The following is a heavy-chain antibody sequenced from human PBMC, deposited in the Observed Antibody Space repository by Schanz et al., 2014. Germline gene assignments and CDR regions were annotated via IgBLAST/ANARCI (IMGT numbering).Heavy chain of an antibody. J-gene: IGHJ2*01. Sequence: QVQLRQWGAGLLRPSETLSLTCAVYGGSFSGYYWTWIRQPPGKRLEWIGEISHSGDTNFNPSLKSRVPIPVDTSKSQFSRPLTSLTAADTAVYYCARDTTWRLDRWGRGTLVTVSS. CDR3: ARDTTWRLDR. D-gene: IGHD1-1*01. CDR2: ISHSGDT. V-gene: IGHV4-34*01. CDR1: GGSFSGYY.